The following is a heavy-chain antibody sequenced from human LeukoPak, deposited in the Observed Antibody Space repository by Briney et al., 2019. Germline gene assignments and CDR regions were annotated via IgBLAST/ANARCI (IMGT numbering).Heavy chain of an antibody. Sequence: PGGSLRLSCAASGFTFDDYAIHWVRQAPGKGLEWVSGISWNSGSIGYADSVKGRFTISRDNAENSLYLQMNSLRAEDTALYYCAKDTTLLGIRGDFDYWGQGTLVTVSS. D-gene: IGHD7-27*01. CDR3: AKDTTLLGIRGDFDY. CDR2: ISWNSGSI. J-gene: IGHJ4*02. CDR1: GFTFDDYA. V-gene: IGHV3-9*01.